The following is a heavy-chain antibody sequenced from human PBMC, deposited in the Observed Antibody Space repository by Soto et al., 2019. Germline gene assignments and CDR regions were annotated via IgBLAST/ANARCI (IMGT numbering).Heavy chain of an antibody. Sequence: GGSLRLSCAASGFTFSDYYMSWIRQAPGKGLEWVSYISSSGSTIYYADSVKGRFTISRDNAKNSLYLQMNSLRAEDTAVYYCARVSKDIVVVPAATDAFDIWGQGTMVTVSS. CDR2: ISSSGSTI. J-gene: IGHJ3*02. V-gene: IGHV3-11*01. CDR3: ARVSKDIVVVPAATDAFDI. D-gene: IGHD2-2*01. CDR1: GFTFSDYY.